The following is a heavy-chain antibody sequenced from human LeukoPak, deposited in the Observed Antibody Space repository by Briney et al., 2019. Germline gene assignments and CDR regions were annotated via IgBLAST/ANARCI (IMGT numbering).Heavy chain of an antibody. J-gene: IGHJ5*02. CDR1: GGSISSYY. Sequence: SETLSLTCTVSGGSISSYYWSWIRQPPGKGLEWIGYIYYSGSTNYNPSLKSRVTISVDTSKNQFSLKLSSVTAADTAVYYCARVGRYSSGWYWFDPWGQGNLVTVSS. CDR3: ARVGRYSSGWYWFDP. CDR2: IYYSGST. D-gene: IGHD6-19*01. V-gene: IGHV4-59*01.